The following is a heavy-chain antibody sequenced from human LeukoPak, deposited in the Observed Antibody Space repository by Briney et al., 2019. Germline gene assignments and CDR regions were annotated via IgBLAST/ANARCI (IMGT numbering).Heavy chain of an antibody. CDR3: ATSDYYDSSGYPLFAFDI. V-gene: IGHV4-59*01. CDR2: IYYSGST. CDR1: GGSISSYY. J-gene: IGHJ3*02. D-gene: IGHD3-22*01. Sequence: SETLSLTCTVSGGSISSYYWSWIRQPPGKGLEWIGYIYYSGSTNYNPSLKSRVTISVDTSKNQFSLKLSSVTAAGTAVYYCATSDYYDSSGYPLFAFDIWGQGTMVTVSS.